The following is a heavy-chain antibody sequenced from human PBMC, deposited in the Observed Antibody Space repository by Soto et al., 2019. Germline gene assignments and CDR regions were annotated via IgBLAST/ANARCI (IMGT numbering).Heavy chain of an antibody. D-gene: IGHD3-3*01. CDR3: ARGGYYDFWSGYHPFDY. Sequence: ASVKVSCKASGYTFTSYGIRWVRQAPGQGLEWMGWISAYNGNANYAQKLQGRVTMTTDTSTSTAYMELRSLRSDDTAVYYCARGGYYDFWSGYHPFDYWGQGTLVTVYS. J-gene: IGHJ4*02. CDR2: ISAYNGNA. V-gene: IGHV1-18*01. CDR1: GYTFTSYG.